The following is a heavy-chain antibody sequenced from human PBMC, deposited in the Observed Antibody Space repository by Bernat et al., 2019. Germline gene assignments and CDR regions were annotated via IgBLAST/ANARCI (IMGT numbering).Heavy chain of an antibody. CDR2: INIDGSST. CDR3: ARDRGCSGGRCIDWYF. V-gene: IGHV3-74*01. CDR1: GFTFSSYW. Sequence: EVQLVESGGGLVQPGGSLRLSCAASGFTFSSYWMHWVRQAPGKGLVWVSRINIDGSSTSYADSVKGRFHIARDNAKHSLARQMNSLRAEDTAVYYCARDRGCSGGRCIDWYF. D-gene: IGHD2-15*01. J-gene: IGHJ2*01.